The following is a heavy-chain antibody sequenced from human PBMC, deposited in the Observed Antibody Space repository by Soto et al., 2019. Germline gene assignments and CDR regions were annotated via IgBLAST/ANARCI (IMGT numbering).Heavy chain of an antibody. J-gene: IGHJ4*02. D-gene: IGHD2-15*01. CDR3: ARVNVVVVAATREYYFDY. CDR1: GYTFTGYY. CDR2: INPNSGGT. V-gene: IGHV1-2*02. Sequence: ASVKVSCKSSGYTFTGYYMHWVRQAPGQGLEWMGWINPNSGGTNYAQKFQGRVTMTRDTSISTAYMELSRLRSDDTAVYYCARVNVVVVAATREYYFDYWGQGTLVTVSS.